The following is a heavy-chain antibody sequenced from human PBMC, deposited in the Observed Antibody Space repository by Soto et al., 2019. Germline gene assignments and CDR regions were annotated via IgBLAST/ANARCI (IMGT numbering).Heavy chain of an antibody. CDR2: IKSKTDGGTT. CDR1: GFTFSNAW. Sequence: GGSLRLSCAASGFTFSNAWMSWVRQAPGKGLEWVGRIKSKTDGGTTDYAAPVKGRLTISRDDSKNTLYLQMNSLKTEDTAVYYCTTEKLMDCSGGSCYFDYWGQGTLVTVSS. J-gene: IGHJ4*02. CDR3: TTEKLMDCSGGSCYFDY. D-gene: IGHD2-15*01. V-gene: IGHV3-15*01.